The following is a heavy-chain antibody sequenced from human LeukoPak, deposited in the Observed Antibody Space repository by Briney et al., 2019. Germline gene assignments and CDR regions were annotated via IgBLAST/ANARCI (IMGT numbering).Heavy chain of an antibody. V-gene: IGHV3-23*01. CDR1: GLTLSNYG. D-gene: IGHD3-22*01. CDR3: AKRGVVIRVILVGFHKEAYYFDS. Sequence: GGSLRLSCAVSGLTLSNYGMSWVRQAPGKGLEWVAGISDSGGSTKYADPVKGRFTISRDNPKNTLYLQMNSLRAEDTPVYFCAKRGVVIRVILVGFHKEAYYFDSWGQGALVTVSS. CDR2: ISDSGGST. J-gene: IGHJ4*02.